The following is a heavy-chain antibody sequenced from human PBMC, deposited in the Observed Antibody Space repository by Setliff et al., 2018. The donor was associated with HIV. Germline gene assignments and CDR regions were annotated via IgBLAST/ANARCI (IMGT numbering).Heavy chain of an antibody. V-gene: IGHV4-31*03. J-gene: IGHJ5*02. CDR3: ASAPPSGGSYGWFDP. D-gene: IGHD2-15*01. CDR1: ADSSTSGGFN. CDR2: IYYSGGT. Sequence: SETLSLTCSVSADSSTSGGFNCNWFRQHPGKGLEWIGWIYYSGGTKYNPSLESRVTIPVATSKNQFSLQLSSVTAADTAVYYWASAPPSGGSYGWFDPWGQGTLVTVSS.